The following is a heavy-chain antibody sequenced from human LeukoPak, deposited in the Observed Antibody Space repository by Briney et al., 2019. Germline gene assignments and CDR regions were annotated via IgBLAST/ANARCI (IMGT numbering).Heavy chain of an antibody. Sequence: GTSVKVSCEASGFNFSTSAMQWVRQARGQRLEWIGWIVLGSGNAKYAQNFQERATITRDMSKSTAYMELSSLRSEDTAVYFCAAGAAAGYFDYWGQGSLVTVSS. CDR1: GFNFSTSA. CDR2: IVLGSGNA. CDR3: AAGAAAGYFDY. D-gene: IGHD6-13*01. V-gene: IGHV1-58*02. J-gene: IGHJ4*02.